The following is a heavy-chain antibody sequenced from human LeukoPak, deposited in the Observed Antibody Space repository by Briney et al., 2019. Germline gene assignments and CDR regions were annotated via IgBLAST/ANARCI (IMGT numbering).Heavy chain of an antibody. D-gene: IGHD3-22*01. CDR3: ARGNPYYYDSSGYCNYFDY. CDR2: INHSGST. Sequence: SETLSLTCAVYGGSFSGYYWSWIRQPPGEGLEWIGEINHSGSTNYNPSLKSRVTISVDTSKNQFSLKLSSVTAADTAVYYCARGNPYYYDSSGYCNYFDYWGQGTLVTVSS. J-gene: IGHJ4*02. CDR1: GGSFSGYY. V-gene: IGHV4-34*01.